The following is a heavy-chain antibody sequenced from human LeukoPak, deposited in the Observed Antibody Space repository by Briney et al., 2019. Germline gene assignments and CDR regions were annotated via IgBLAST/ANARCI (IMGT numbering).Heavy chain of an antibody. CDR2: SSGDEDSI. V-gene: IGHV3-23*01. CDR1: GFTFGDYY. D-gene: IGHD6-19*01. J-gene: IGHJ4*02. Sequence: SGGSLRLSCTTSGFTFGDYYLSWVRQAPGKGLEWLAVSSGDEDSIHYADSVRGHFVISTDNSENTSYLHMNSLRAEDTAVYYCTIDLMTGFSSGWHFAYWGQGTLVTVSS. CDR3: TIDLMTGFSSGWHFAY.